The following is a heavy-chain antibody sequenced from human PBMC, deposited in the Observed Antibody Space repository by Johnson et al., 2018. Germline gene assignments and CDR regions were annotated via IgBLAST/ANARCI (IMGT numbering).Heavy chain of an antibody. D-gene: IGHD3-3*01. V-gene: IGHV4-34*01. CDR3: SIFGVLHDAFDI. CDR1: GRSFSGYY. J-gene: IGHJ3*02. CDR2: INHSGSI. Sequence: QVQLQQWGAGLLKPSVTLSLTCAVYGRSFSGYYWSWLRQTPGKRLEWIAEINHSGSINYNPPLKSRVTISADTSKNQFSLKLTSVTAADPAVYYCSIFGVLHDAFDIWGQGTMVTVSS.